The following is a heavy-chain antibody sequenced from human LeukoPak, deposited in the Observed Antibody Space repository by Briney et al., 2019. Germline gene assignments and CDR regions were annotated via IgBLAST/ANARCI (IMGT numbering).Heavy chain of an antibody. V-gene: IGHV4-4*07. CDR1: GGSISSYY. CDR3: AIYFWSGPVAFDI. J-gene: IGHJ3*02. D-gene: IGHD3-3*01. Sequence: SETLSLTCTVSGGSISSYYWSWTRQPAGKGLEWIGRIYTSGSTNYNPSLKSRVTISVDTSKNQFSLKLSSVTAADTAVYYCAIYFWSGPVAFDIWGQGTMVTVSS. CDR2: IYTSGST.